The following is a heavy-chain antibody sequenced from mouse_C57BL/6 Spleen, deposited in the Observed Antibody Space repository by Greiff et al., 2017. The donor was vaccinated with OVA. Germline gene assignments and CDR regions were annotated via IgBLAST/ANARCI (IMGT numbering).Heavy chain of an antibody. J-gene: IGHJ1*03. D-gene: IGHD2-4*01. Sequence: VQLVESGAELVRPGASVTLSCKASGYTFTDYEMHWVKQTPVHGLEWIGAIDPETGGTAYNQKFKGKAILTADKSSSTAYMELRSLTSEDSAVYYCSAPYDYDRYFDVWGTGTTVTVSS. CDR2: IDPETGGT. CDR1: GYTFTDYE. CDR3: SAPYDYDRYFDV. V-gene: IGHV1-15*01.